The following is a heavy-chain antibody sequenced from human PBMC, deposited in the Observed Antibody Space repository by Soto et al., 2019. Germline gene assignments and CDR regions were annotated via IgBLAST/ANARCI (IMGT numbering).Heavy chain of an antibody. J-gene: IGHJ3*01. Sequence: GGSLRLSCAASGFSVSSNYMSWVGQAPGKGLEWVSFIYSVASTYYADSVKGRFTISRDNSKNTLYLQMNSLRAEDTAVYYCARDADYRDGSSHYDVFDVWGQGTMVTVSS. D-gene: IGHD3-16*01. CDR3: ARDADYRDGSSHYDVFDV. CDR2: IYSVAST. CDR1: GFSVSSNY. V-gene: IGHV3-66*01.